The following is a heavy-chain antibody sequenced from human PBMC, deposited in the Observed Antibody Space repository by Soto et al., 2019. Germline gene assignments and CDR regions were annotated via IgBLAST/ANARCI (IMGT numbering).Heavy chain of an antibody. D-gene: IGHD1-26*01. CDR3: ARDGYSGSTREFDY. CDR2: IIPIFGTA. Sequence: QVQLVQSGAEVKKPGSSVKVSCKASGGTFSSYAISWVRQAPGQGLEWMGGIIPIFGTANYAQKFQGRVTITADESTSKAYMGRSSLRSEDTAVYYCARDGYSGSTREFDYWGRGTLVTVSS. CDR1: GGTFSSYA. J-gene: IGHJ4*02. V-gene: IGHV1-69*12.